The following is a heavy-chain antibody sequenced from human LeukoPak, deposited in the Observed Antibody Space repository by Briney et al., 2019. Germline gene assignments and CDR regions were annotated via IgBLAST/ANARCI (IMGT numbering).Heavy chain of an antibody. CDR2: IYYSGSA. CDR3: ARLGGYYYDSSGYYPNWFDP. CDR1: RGSISSYY. D-gene: IGHD3-22*01. Sequence: SETLSLTCTVSRGSISSYYWSWIRQPPGKGLGWIGYIYYSGSANYNLSLKSRVTISVDTSKNQFSLKLRSVTAADTALYYCARLGGYYYDSSGYYPNWFDPWGQGTLVTVSS. V-gene: IGHV4-59*08. J-gene: IGHJ5*02.